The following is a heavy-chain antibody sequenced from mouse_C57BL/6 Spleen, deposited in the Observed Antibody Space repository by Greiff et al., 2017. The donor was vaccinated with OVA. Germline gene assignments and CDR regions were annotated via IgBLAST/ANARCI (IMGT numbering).Heavy chain of an antibody. V-gene: IGHV5-9-1*02. CDR1: GFTFRSYA. CDR3: TRGDDSYAMDY. Sequence: EVQLVESGAGLVKPGGSLKLSCAASGFTFRSYAMSWVRQTPEKRLEWVAYISSGGDYIYYADTVKGRFTISRDNARNTLYLQMSSLKSEDTAMYYCTRGDDSYAMDYWGQGTSVTVSS. CDR2: ISSGGDYI. J-gene: IGHJ4*01.